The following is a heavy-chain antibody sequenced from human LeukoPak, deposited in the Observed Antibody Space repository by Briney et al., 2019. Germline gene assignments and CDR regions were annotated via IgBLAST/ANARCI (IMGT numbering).Heavy chain of an antibody. J-gene: IGHJ6*03. D-gene: IGHD6-13*01. Sequence: PSETLSLTCAVYGGSFSGYYWSWIRQPPGKGLEWIGEINHSGSTNYNPSLKSRVTISVDTSKNQFSLKLSSVTAADTAVYYCARDVAAAGGDYYYYYYMDVWGKGTTVTVSS. CDR1: GGSFSGYY. CDR3: ARDVAAAGGDYYYYYYMDV. CDR2: INHSGST. V-gene: IGHV4-34*01.